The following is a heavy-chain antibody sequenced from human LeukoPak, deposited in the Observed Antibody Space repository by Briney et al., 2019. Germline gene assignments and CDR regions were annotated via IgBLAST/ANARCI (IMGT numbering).Heavy chain of an antibody. CDR1: GYTFTSYD. D-gene: IGHD6-6*01. V-gene: IGHV1-8*01. CDR3: ARGRIAARPGGYNWFDP. CDR2: MNPNSGNT. Sequence: ASVKVSCKASGYTFTSYDINWVRQATGQGLEWMGWMNPNSGNTGYAQKFQGRVTMTRNTSISTAYMELSSLTSEDTAVYYCARGRIAARPGGYNWFDPWGQGTLVTVSS. J-gene: IGHJ5*02.